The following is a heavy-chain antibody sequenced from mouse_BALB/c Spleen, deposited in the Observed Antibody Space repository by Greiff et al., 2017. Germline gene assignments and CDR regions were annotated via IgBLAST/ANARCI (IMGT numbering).Heavy chain of an antibody. V-gene: IGHV5-17*02. CDR1: GFTFSSFG. J-gene: IGHJ3*01. Sequence: EVKLMESGGGLVQPGGSRKLSCAASGFTFSSFGMHWVRQAPEKGLEWVAYISSGSSTIYYADTVKGRFTISRDNPKNTLFLQMTSLRSEDTAMYYCARGYYDYDKLAYWGQGTLVTVSA. D-gene: IGHD2-4*01. CDR2: ISSGSSTI. CDR3: ARGYYDYDKLAY.